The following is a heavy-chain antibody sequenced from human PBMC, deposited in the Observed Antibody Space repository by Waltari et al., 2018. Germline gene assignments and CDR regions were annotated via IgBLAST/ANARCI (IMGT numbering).Heavy chain of an antibody. CDR3: ARVPGNHGGY. J-gene: IGHJ4*02. CDR2: INPNSGGT. CDR1: GYTFTGYY. V-gene: IGHV1-2*02. Sequence: QVQLVQSEAELKKPGASVQVSCTASGYTFTGYYMPWVRQAPGQGLEWMGWINPNSGGTNYAQKFQGRVTMTRDTSISTAYMELSRLRSDDTAVYYCARVPGNHGGYWGQGTLVTVSS. D-gene: IGHD3-16*01.